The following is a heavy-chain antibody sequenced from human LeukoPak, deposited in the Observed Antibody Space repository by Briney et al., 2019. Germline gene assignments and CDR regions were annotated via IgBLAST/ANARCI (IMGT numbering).Heavy chain of an antibody. CDR1: GETISSYE. Sequence: GGSLRLSCAASGETISSYEMNWVRQAPGKGPEWVSYIDSSGANKHYADSVKGRFTISRDNTKNSVYLQMNSLRAEDTAVYYCAKDRIAAAGTGVFDYWGQGTLVTVSS. D-gene: IGHD6-13*01. V-gene: IGHV3-48*03. CDR3: AKDRIAAAGTGVFDY. J-gene: IGHJ4*02. CDR2: IDSSGANK.